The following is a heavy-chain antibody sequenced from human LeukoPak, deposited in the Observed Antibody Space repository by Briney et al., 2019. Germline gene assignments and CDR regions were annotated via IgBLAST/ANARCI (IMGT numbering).Heavy chain of an antibody. CDR2: FYSGGST. CDR1: GFTVSTNY. D-gene: IGHD6-13*01. Sequence: PGGSLRLSCAASGFTVSTNYMSWVRQAPGKGLEWVSVFYSGGSTSYADSVKGRFTISRDNSKNTLYLQMNSLRAEDTAVYYCAKGPPDSSSWYKRTEGWGQGTLVTVSS. CDR3: AKGPPDSSSWYKRTEG. V-gene: IGHV3-53*01. J-gene: IGHJ4*02.